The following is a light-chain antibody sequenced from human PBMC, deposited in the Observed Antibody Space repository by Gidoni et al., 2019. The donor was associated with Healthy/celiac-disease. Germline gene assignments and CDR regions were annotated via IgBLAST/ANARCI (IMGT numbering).Light chain of an antibody. Sequence: DFVMTQSPLSLPVTPGEPASIDCRSSQSLLHSNGYNYLDWYLQKPGQSPQLLIYLGSNRASGVPDRLSGSGSGTDFTLKISRVEAEDVGVYYCMQALQTGVFTFGHGTKVDIK. V-gene: IGKV2-28*01. CDR2: LGS. CDR1: QSLLHSNGYNY. J-gene: IGKJ3*01. CDR3: MQALQTGVFT.